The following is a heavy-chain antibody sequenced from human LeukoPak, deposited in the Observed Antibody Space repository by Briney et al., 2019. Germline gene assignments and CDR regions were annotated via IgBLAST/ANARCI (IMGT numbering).Heavy chain of an antibody. CDR3: ARGMGYFDWLFPYYYYYYYMDV. V-gene: IGHV4-59*01. J-gene: IGHJ6*03. Sequence: SETLSLTCTVSGGSISSYYWSWIRQPPGKGLDWIGYIYYSGSTNYNPSLKSRVTISVDTSKNQFSLKLSSVTAADTAVYYCARGMGYFDWLFPYYYYYYYMDVWGKGTTVTISS. CDR1: GGSISSYY. CDR2: IYYSGST. D-gene: IGHD3-9*01.